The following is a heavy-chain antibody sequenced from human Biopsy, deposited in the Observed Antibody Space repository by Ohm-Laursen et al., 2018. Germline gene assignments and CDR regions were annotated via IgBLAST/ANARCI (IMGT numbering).Heavy chain of an antibody. D-gene: IGHD3-22*01. CDR2: MNPNSGNT. J-gene: IGHJ4*02. CDR1: GYTFTNYN. Sequence: ASVKVSCKVSGYTFTNYNVNWVRQATGQGLEWMGWMNPNSGNTGYAQKFQGRVTITADESTSTAYMELSSLRSEDTAVYYCARDFYDSSGARHQWGQGTLVTVSS. CDR3: ARDFYDSSGARHQ. V-gene: IGHV1-8*01.